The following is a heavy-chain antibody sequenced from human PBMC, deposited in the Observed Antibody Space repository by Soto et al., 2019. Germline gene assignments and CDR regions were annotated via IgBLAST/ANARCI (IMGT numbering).Heavy chain of an antibody. CDR3: ARGYQLLGSYYYYGMDV. Sequence: EVQLVESGGGLVQPGGSLRLSCAASRFTFSSYSMNWVRQAPGKGLEWVSYISSSSSTIYYADSVKGRFTISRDNAKNSLYLQMNSLRDEDTAVYYCARGYQLLGSYYYYGMDVWGQGTTVTVSS. D-gene: IGHD2-2*01. CDR1: RFTFSSYS. CDR2: ISSSSSTI. J-gene: IGHJ6*01. V-gene: IGHV3-48*02.